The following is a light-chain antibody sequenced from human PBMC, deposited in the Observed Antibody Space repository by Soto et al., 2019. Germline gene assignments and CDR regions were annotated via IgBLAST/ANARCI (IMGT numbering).Light chain of an antibody. CDR3: QQYGSSPSIT. CDR2: GAS. V-gene: IGKV3-20*01. CDR1: QSVSSNY. J-gene: IGKJ5*01. Sequence: IVLTQSPGTLSLSPWERATPSCRASQSVSSNYLAWYQQKPGQAPRLLIYGASSRATGIPDRFSGSGSGTDFTLTISRLEPEDFAVYYCQQYGSSPSITFGQGTRLEIK.